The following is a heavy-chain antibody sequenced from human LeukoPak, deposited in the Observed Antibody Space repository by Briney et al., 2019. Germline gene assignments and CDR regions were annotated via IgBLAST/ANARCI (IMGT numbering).Heavy chain of an antibody. CDR3: ARDGIGDGHNYLDY. Sequence: GGSLILSCAASGFTFSSYAMHWVRQAPGKGLEWVTVISYDGSNKYYADSVKGRFTISRDNAKNSLYLQMNSLRAEDTAVYYCARDGIGDGHNYLDYWGQGTLVTVSS. J-gene: IGHJ4*02. CDR1: GFTFSSYA. V-gene: IGHV3-30*03. CDR2: ISYDGSNK. D-gene: IGHD5-24*01.